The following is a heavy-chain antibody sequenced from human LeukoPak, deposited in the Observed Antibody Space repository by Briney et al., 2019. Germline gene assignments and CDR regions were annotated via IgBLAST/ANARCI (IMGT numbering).Heavy chain of an antibody. J-gene: IGHJ4*02. CDR3: AKSGLRREGFIDY. CDR2: ISGSGGST. D-gene: IGHD4-17*01. V-gene: IGHV3-23*01. Sequence: PGGSLRLSCAASGFTFSSYAMSWVRQAPGKGLEWASAISGSGGSTYYADSVKGRFTISRDNSKNTLYLQMNSLRAEDTAVYYCAKSGLRREGFIDYWGQGTLVTVSS. CDR1: GFTFSSYA.